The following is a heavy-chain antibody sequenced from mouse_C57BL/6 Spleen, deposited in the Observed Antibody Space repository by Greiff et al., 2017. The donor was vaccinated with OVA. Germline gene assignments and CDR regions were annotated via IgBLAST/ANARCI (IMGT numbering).Heavy chain of an antibody. J-gene: IGHJ2*01. CDR3: ARSNWDAFDY. Sequence: EVHLVESGGGLVKPGGSLKLSCAASGFTFSDYGMHWVRQAPEKGLEWVAYISSGSSTIYYADTVKGRFTISRDNAKNTLFLQMTSLRSEDTAMYYCARSNWDAFDYWGQGTTLTVSS. CDR1: GFTFSDYG. D-gene: IGHD4-1*01. V-gene: IGHV5-17*01. CDR2: ISSGSSTI.